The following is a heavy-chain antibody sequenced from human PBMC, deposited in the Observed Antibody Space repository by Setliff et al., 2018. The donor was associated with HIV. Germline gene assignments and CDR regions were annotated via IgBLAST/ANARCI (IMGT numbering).Heavy chain of an antibody. CDR1: GYTFTNYA. V-gene: IGHV1-3*01. J-gene: IGHJ3*02. CDR3: ARRATTGAFDI. D-gene: IGHD5-12*01. CDR2: INAGNDNT. Sequence: ASVKVSCKASGYTFTNYAMHWVRQAPGQRLEWMGWINAGNDNTKYSQKFQGRVTITRDTSASTAYMELSSLRSEDTAVYYCARRATTGAFDIWGQGTMVTVSS.